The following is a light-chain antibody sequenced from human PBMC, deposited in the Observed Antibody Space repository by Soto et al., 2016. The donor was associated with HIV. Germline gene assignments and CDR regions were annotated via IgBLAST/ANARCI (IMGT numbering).Light chain of an antibody. CDR2: KDT. V-gene: IGLV3-27*01. CDR3: YAATDNSRV. CDR1: LLAKTY. Sequence: SYELTQPSSVSVSPGQTATITCSGDLLAKTYARWFQQKSGQAPVLVIYKDTERLSGIPERFSGSSSGTTVTLTISGAQVEDEADYYCYAATDNSRVFGGGTKLTVL. J-gene: IGLJ2*01.